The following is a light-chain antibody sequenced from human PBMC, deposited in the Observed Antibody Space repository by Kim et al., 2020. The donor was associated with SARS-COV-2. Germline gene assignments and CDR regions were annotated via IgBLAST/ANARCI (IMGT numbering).Light chain of an antibody. CDR3: NSYAGSDKCGV. J-gene: IGLJ3*02. CDR1: SSEVSEYNY. Sequence: QYVTTAWTGTSSEVSEYNYVSWYQQHPGKAPEHIVHEVNKRPYGGPHRCSGDKSDNTGTVNVHGHQAEDGADYYCNSYAGSDKCGVVGGGNQLTV. CDR2: EVN. V-gene: IGLV2-8*01.